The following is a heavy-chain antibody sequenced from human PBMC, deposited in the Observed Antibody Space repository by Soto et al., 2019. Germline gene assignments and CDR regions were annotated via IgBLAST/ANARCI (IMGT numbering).Heavy chain of an antibody. J-gene: IGHJ5*02. V-gene: IGHV4-59*01. Sequence: QVQLQESGPGLVKPSETLSLTCTVSGGSISSYYWSWIRQPPGKGLEWIGYINYSGSTNNNPSLQTRVTISIDTSKNQFSLKLSSVTAADTAVYYCARGGWLRFDPWGQGTLVTVSS. D-gene: IGHD5-12*01. CDR1: GGSISSYY. CDR2: INYSGST. CDR3: ARGGWLRFDP.